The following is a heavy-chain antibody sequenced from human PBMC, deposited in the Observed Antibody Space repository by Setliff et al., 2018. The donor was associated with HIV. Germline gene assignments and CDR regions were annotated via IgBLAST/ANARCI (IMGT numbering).Heavy chain of an antibody. Sequence: GSLRLSCAASGFTYRTFSMSWVRQAPGKGLEWVSAITGSGSTTYYTDSAKGRFTISRDNSNNTLFLHMDNLRAEDTAIYYCAKSDYNYNNLAGPNYFDFWGQGTLVTVSS. D-gene: IGHD5-12*01. V-gene: IGHV3-23*01. CDR3: AKSDYNYNNLAGPNYFDF. J-gene: IGHJ4*02. CDR2: ITGSGSTT. CDR1: GFTYRTFS.